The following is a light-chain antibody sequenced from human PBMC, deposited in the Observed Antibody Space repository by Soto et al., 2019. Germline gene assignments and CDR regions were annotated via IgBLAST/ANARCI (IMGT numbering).Light chain of an antibody. J-gene: IGKJ5*01. CDR2: GAS. V-gene: IGKV3-15*01. CDR1: QSVSNN. CDR3: QQYNNWPSIT. Sequence: ESVLTQSPGTLSLSPGERVTLSCRASQSVSNNYLAWYQQKPGQAPRLLIYGASTRATGIPARFSGSGSGTEFTLTISSLQSEDFAVYYCQQYNNWPSITFGQGTRLEIK.